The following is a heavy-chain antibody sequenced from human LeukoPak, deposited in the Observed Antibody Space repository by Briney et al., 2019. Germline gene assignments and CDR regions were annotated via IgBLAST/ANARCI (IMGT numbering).Heavy chain of an antibody. V-gene: IGHV4-34*01. Sequence: SETRSLTCAVYGGSFSGYYWSWIRQPPGKGLEWIGEIKHSGSTNYNPSLKSRVTISVDTSKNQFSLKLSSVTAADTAVYYCARAVTAFDYWGQGTLVTVSS. CDR2: IKHSGST. D-gene: IGHD2-21*02. CDR1: GGSFSGYY. J-gene: IGHJ4*02. CDR3: ARAVTAFDY.